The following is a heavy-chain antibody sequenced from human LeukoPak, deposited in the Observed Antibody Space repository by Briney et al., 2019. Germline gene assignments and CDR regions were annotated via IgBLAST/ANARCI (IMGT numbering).Heavy chain of an antibody. CDR3: ARDGRGYGRFHADYYYYMDV. D-gene: IGHD6-13*01. J-gene: IGHJ6*03. CDR2: IYYSGST. Sequence: SETLSLTCTVSGGSISSSSYYWGWIRQPPGKGLEWIGSIYYSGSTYYNPSLKSRVTISVDTSKNQFSLKLSSVTAADTAVYYCARDGRGYGRFHADYYYYMDVWGKGTTVTVSS. CDR1: GGSISSSSYY. V-gene: IGHV4-39*07.